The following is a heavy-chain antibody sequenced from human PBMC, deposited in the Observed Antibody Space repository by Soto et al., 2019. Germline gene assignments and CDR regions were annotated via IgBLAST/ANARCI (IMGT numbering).Heavy chain of an antibody. J-gene: IGHJ6*02. D-gene: IGHD2-2*01. CDR1: GFTFSSYG. CDR3: XRGYCSSTSRFNYGMDV. CDR2: IWYDGSNK. V-gene: IGHV3-33*01. Sequence: GGSLRLSCAASGFTFSSYGMHWVRQAPGKGLEWVAVIWYDGSNKYYADSVKGRFTISRDNSKNTLYLQMNSLRAEDTAVYYCXRGYCSSTSRFNYGMDVWGPGTTVTVSS.